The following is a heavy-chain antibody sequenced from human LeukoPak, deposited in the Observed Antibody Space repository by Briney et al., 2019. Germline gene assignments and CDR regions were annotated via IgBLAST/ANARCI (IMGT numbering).Heavy chain of an antibody. D-gene: IGHD5-18*01. V-gene: IGHV3-23*01. CDR1: GFTFSSYA. CDR2: ITASGGNT. Sequence: GGSLRLSCAASGFTFSSYAMGWVRQAPGKGLEWVSAITASGGNTYYADSVKGRYTISRDNSKNTLYLQVNSLRAEDTAVYYCAKGNGYSYGRYYFDYWGQGTLVTVSS. CDR3: AKGNGYSYGRYYFDY. J-gene: IGHJ4*02.